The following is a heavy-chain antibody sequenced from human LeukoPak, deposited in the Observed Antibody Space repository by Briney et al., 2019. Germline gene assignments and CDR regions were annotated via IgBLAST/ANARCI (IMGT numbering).Heavy chain of an antibody. D-gene: IGHD3-22*01. CDR3: ARAQGYYYDSSGYYFDS. CDR2: IYPGDSDT. J-gene: IGHJ4*02. Sequence: KPGESLKISCKGSGYSFSDYWIGWVRQMPGKGLEWMGIIYPGDSDTKYSPSFQGQVTISADKSISTAYLQWSSLKASDTAMYYCARAQGYYYDSSGYYFDSWGQGTLVTVSS. CDR1: GYSFSDYW. V-gene: IGHV5-51*03.